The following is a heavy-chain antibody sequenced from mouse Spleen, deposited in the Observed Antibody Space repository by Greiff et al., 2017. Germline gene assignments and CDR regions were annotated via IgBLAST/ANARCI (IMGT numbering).Heavy chain of an antibody. CDR3: ARYDYYDGSAWFAY. CDR1: GYTFTNYW. Sequence: VQLQQSGAELVRPGTSVKMSCKASGYTFTNYWIGWAKQRPGHGLEWIGDIYPGGGYTNYNEKFKGKATLTADKSSSTAYMQFSSLTSEDSAIYYCARYDYYDGSAWFAYWGQGTLVTVSA. V-gene: IGHV1-63*01. D-gene: IGHD1-1*01. CDR2: IYPGGGYT. J-gene: IGHJ3*01.